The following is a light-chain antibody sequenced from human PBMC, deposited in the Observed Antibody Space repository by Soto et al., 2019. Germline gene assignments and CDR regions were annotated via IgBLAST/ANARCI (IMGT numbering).Light chain of an antibody. CDR2: WAS. J-gene: IGKJ1*01. V-gene: IGKV4-1*01. Sequence: DIVMTQSPDSLAVSLGERATINCKSSQSVLYSSNHKNYLAWYQQKPGQPPKLLIYWASTRESGVPDRFSGSGSGTDFTLTISSLQAEDGAVYYCQQYYRPWTFGQGTKVEIK. CDR3: QQYYRPWT. CDR1: QSVLYSSNHKNY.